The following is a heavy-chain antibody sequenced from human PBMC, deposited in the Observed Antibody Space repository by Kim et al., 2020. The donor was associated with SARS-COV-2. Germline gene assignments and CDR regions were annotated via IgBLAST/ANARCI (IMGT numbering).Heavy chain of an antibody. D-gene: IGHD6-13*01. CDR2: IRSKANSYAT. J-gene: IGHJ6*02. Sequence: GGSLRLSCAASGFTFSGSAMHWVRQASGKGLEWVGRIRSKANSYATAYAASVKGRFTISRDDSKNTAYLQMNSLKTEDTAVYYCTRLWGPMAAAGNPLYYYYGMDVWGQGTTVTVSS. CDR3: TRLWGPMAAAGNPLYYYYGMDV. CDR1: GFTFSGSA. V-gene: IGHV3-73*01.